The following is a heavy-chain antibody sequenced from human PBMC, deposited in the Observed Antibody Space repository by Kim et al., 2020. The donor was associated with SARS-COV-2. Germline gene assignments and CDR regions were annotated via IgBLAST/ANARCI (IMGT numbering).Heavy chain of an antibody. V-gene: IGHV3-23*01. Sequence: VKGRFTISRDNSKNTLYLQMNSLRAEDTAVYYCAKTTVTDYYYYYYGMDVWGQGTTVTVSS. D-gene: IGHD4-17*01. CDR3: AKTTVTDYYYYYYGMDV. J-gene: IGHJ6*02.